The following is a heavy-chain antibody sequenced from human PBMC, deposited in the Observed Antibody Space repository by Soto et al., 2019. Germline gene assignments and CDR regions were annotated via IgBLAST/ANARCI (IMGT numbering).Heavy chain of an antibody. Sequence: ASVKVSCKASHYSFARYGISWVRQAPGQGLEWMGWISTYNSNTKYAQKFQGRVTMTTDTPTSTAYMNLRSLTSDDTAVYYCASEGYCSSGSCPLHYDDFFGLDVWGQGTTVTVS. CDR3: ASEGYCSSGSCPLHYDDFFGLDV. CDR1: HYSFARYG. D-gene: IGHD2-15*01. V-gene: IGHV1-18*01. J-gene: IGHJ6*02. CDR2: ISTYNSNT.